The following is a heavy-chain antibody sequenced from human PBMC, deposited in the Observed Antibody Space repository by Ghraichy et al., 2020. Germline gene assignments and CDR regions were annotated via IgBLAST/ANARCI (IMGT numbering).Heavy chain of an antibody. V-gene: IGHV3-48*02. J-gene: IGHJ6*02. CDR3: ARGSGVVRFYYYAGMDV. CDR1: GFTFGSYS. Sequence: GGSLRLSCVGSGFTFGSYSMNWVRQSPGKSLEWVSYITSSGRTIFYADAVKGRFTISRDNAQNSLYLQMKSLREEDTAVYYCARGSGVVRFYYYAGMDVWGQGTTVTVSS. D-gene: IGHD4-23*01. CDR2: ITSSGRTI.